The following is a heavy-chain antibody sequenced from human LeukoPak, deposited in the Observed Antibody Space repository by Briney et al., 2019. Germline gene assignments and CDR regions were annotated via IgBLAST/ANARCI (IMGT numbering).Heavy chain of an antibody. CDR3: AREPPGGVIGSNMDV. V-gene: IGHV3-30*04. J-gene: IGHJ6*02. D-gene: IGHD3-16*02. Sequence: GGSLRLSCAASGFTFSSYAMHWVRQAPGKGLEWVAVIYYDGSNKYYEDSVKGRFTISRDNSKNTLYLQMNSVRAEDTAVYYCAREPPGGVIGSNMDVWGQGTIDTVSS. CDR1: GFTFSSYA. CDR2: IYYDGSNK.